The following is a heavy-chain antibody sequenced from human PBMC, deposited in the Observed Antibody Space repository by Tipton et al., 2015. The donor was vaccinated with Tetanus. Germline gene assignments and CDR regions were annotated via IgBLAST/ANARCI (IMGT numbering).Heavy chain of an antibody. Sequence: WSWIRQSPGKGLEWIGEIDYSGTTNYNTSLQSRVTISVDTSKKHFSLNLRSVTAADTAVYFCAKGGSSSSVMGHYRNWFDPWGPGTLVIVSS. CDR3: AKGGSSSSVMGHYRNWFDP. V-gene: IGHV4-34*01. D-gene: IGHD2-2*01. CDR2: IDYSGTT. J-gene: IGHJ5*02.